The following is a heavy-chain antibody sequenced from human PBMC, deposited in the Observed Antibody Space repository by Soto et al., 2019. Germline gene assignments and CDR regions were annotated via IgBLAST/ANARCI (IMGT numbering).Heavy chain of an antibody. D-gene: IGHD5-12*01. Sequence: SETLSLTCTVSGGSISSYYWSWIRQPPGKGLEWIGYIYYSGSTNYNPSLKSRVTISVDTSKNQFSLKLSSVTAADTAVYYCARRNIVDYDFFDYWGQGTLVTVSS. V-gene: IGHV4-59*08. CDR1: GGSISSYY. CDR2: IYYSGST. J-gene: IGHJ4*02. CDR3: ARRNIVDYDFFDY.